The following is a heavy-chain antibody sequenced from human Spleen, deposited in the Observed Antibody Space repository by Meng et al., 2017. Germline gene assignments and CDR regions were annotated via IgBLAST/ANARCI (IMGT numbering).Heavy chain of an antibody. V-gene: IGHV4-34*01. CDR3: ARVEGTIAAAGGSWFDP. Sequence: VQLPAWGAGLLKPSETLSLTCAVYGGSFSGYYWSWIRQPPGKGLEWIGEINHSGSTNYNPSLKSRVTISVDTSKNQFSLKLSSVTAADTAVYYCARVEGTIAAAGGSWFDPWGQGTLVTVSS. CDR1: GGSFSGYY. CDR2: INHSGST. D-gene: IGHD6-13*01. J-gene: IGHJ5*02.